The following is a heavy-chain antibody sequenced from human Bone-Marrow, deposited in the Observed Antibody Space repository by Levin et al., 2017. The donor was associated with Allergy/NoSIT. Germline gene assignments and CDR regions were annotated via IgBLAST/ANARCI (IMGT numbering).Heavy chain of an antibody. CDR2: IWYDGSNK. D-gene: IGHD2-2*01. V-gene: IGHV3-33*01. CDR1: GFTFSSYG. J-gene: IGHJ4*02. Sequence: LTGGSLRLSCAASGFTFSSYGMHWVRQAPGKGLEWVAVIWYDGSNKYYADSVKGRFTISRDNSKNTLYLQMNSLRAEDTAVYYCASGLHCSSTSCYADKGEFDYWGQGTLVTVSS. CDR3: ASGLHCSSTSCYADKGEFDY.